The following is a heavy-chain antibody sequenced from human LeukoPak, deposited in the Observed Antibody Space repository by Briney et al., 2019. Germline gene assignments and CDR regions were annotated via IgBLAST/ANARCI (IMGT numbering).Heavy chain of an antibody. Sequence: GGSLRLSCAASGFTVSSNYMSWVHQAPGKGLEWVSVIYSGGSTYYADSVKGRFTISRDNSKNTLYLQMNSLRAEDTAVYYCARGIAAAGYFDYWGQGTLVTVSS. CDR2: IYSGGST. J-gene: IGHJ4*02. CDR3: ARGIAAAGYFDY. V-gene: IGHV3-53*01. D-gene: IGHD6-13*01. CDR1: GFTVSSNY.